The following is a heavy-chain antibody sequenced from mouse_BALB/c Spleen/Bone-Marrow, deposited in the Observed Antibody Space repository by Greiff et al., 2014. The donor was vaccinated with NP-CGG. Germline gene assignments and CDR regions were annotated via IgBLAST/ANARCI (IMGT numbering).Heavy chain of an antibody. J-gene: IGHJ3*01. V-gene: IGHV1-7*01. CDR2: INPSTGYT. CDR3: AREGIYYGNTWFAY. Sequence: VHLVESGAELAKPGASVKMSCKTSGYTFTTYWIHLVKQRPGQGLEWIGYINPSTGYTEYNQKFKDKATLTADKSSSTAYMQLSSLTSEEFAVYYCAREGIYYGNTWFAYWGQGTLVTVSA. CDR1: GYTFTTYW. D-gene: IGHD2-1*01.